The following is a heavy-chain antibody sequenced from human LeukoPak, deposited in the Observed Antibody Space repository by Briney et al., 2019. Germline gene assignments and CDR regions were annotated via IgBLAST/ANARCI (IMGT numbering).Heavy chain of an antibody. J-gene: IGHJ4*02. CDR3: ARHSVDYDILTGYYSYYFDY. CDR2: IYTSGST. Sequence: PSETLSLTCTVSGGSISSYYWSWIRQPAGKGLEWIGRIYTSGSTNYNPSLKSRVTISVDTSKNQFSLKLSSVTAADTAVYYCARHSVDYDILTGYYSYYFDYWGQGTLVTVSS. V-gene: IGHV4-4*07. CDR1: GGSISSYY. D-gene: IGHD3-9*01.